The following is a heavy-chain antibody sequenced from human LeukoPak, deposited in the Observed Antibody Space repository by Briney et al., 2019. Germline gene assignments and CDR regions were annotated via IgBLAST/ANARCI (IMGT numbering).Heavy chain of an antibody. CDR2: IYTDGNT. CDR1: GFTVSSNY. CDR3: ARGYCSGNTCYPGGY. D-gene: IGHD2-15*01. V-gene: IGHV3-66*02. J-gene: IGHJ4*02. Sequence: GSLRLSCAASGFTVSSNYMNWVRRAPGKGLEWVSVIYTDGNTYYADSVKGRFTISKDTSKNTLYLQMHSLRVEDTAVYYCARGYCSGNTCYPGGYWGQGTLVTVSS.